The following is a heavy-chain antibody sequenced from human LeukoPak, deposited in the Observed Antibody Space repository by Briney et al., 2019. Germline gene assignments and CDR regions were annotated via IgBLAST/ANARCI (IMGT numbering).Heavy chain of an antibody. Sequence: GGSLRLSCAASGFTFDDYAMHWVRQAPGKGLEWVSGISWNSGSIGYADSVKGRFTISRDNAKNSLYLQMNSLRAEDTALYYCAKDAAKYSSSWNDFDYWGQGTLVTVSS. J-gene: IGHJ4*02. CDR2: ISWNSGSI. D-gene: IGHD6-13*01. CDR3: AKDAAKYSSSWNDFDY. V-gene: IGHV3-9*01. CDR1: GFTFDDYA.